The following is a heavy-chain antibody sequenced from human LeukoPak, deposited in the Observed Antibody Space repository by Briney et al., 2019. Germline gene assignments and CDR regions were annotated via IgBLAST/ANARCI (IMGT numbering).Heavy chain of an antibody. CDR1: GGSFSGYY. Sequence: PSETLSLTCAVYGGSFSGYYWSWIRQPPGKGLEWIGEINHSGSTNYNPSLKSRVTISVDTSKNQFSLKLSSVTAVDTAVYYCARGRIVTTVTYRPYQFYYYMDVCGKGTTVTVSS. CDR3: ARGRIVTTVTYRPYQFYYYMDV. D-gene: IGHD5-12*01. J-gene: IGHJ6*03. CDR2: INHSGST. V-gene: IGHV4-34*01.